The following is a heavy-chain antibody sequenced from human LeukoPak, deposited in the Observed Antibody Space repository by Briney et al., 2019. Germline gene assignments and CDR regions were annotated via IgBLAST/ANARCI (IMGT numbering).Heavy chain of an antibody. Sequence: SETLSLTCAVSSYSISISSGYYWDWIRQPPGKGLEWIGSIYYSGSTYYNPSLNSRVTISVDTSKKQFSLKLSSVTAADTAVYYCARHVRWLQLTLYFDIWGRGTLVTVSS. CDR1: SYSISISSGYY. CDR2: IYYSGST. J-gene: IGHJ2*01. V-gene: IGHV4-39*01. D-gene: IGHD5-24*01. CDR3: ARHVRWLQLTLYFDI.